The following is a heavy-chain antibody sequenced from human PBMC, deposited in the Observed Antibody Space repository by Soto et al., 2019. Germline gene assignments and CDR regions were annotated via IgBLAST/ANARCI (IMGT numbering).Heavy chain of an antibody. V-gene: IGHV3-30-3*01. CDR1: GFTFSSYS. D-gene: IGHD2-15*01. CDR3: ARELIVVVVAATEGNAFDI. Sequence: GGSLRLSCAASGFTFSSYSMYWVPQAPGKGLGWVAVISYDGSNKYYADSVKGRFTISRDNSKNTLYLQMNSLRAEDTAVYYCARELIVVVVAATEGNAFDIWGQGTMVTVSS. CDR2: ISYDGSNK. J-gene: IGHJ3*02.